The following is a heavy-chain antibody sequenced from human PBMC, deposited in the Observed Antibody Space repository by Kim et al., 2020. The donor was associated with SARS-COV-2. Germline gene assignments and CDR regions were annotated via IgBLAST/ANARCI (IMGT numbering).Heavy chain of an antibody. CDR1: GFTFSSYA. CDR2: ISYDGSNK. V-gene: IGHV3-30*04. CDR3: ARGRGYSYPWFDP. J-gene: IGHJ5*02. Sequence: GGSLRLSCAASGFTFSSYAMHWVRQAPGKGLEWVAVISYDGSNKYYADSVKGRFTISRDNSKNTLYLQMNSLRAEDTAVYYCARGRGYSYPWFDPWGQGT. D-gene: IGHD5-18*01.